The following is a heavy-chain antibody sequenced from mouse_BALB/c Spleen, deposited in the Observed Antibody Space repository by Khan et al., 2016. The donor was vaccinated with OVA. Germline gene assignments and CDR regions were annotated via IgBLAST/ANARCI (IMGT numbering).Heavy chain of an antibody. CDR1: GDSITSGY. V-gene: IGHV3-8*02. D-gene: IGHD2-14*01. Sequence: EVQLQESGPSLVKPSQTLSLTCSVTGDSITSGYWSWIRKFPGNKLEYMGYMIYSGNTYYNPSLKSRISITRHKSKNQYYLPLNAVTTEDTATYYCARSTYRYAFAYWGQGTLVTVSA. J-gene: IGHJ3*01. CDR3: ARSTYRYAFAY. CDR2: MIYSGNT.